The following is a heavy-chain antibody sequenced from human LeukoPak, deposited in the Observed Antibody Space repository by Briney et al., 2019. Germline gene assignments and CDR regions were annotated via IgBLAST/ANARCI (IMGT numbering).Heavy chain of an antibody. D-gene: IGHD4-17*01. CDR2: INHSGRY. J-gene: IGHJ4*02. CDR1: GGSFSGHY. Sequence: PSETLSLTYAVYGGSFSGHYWSWIRLPPGKGLEWIAEINHSGRYNYNPSLKSRVTISVDTSKNQFSLTLSSVTAADTAVYYCARGGATPTVFPYWGQGTLVTVSS. V-gene: IGHV4-34*01. CDR3: ARGGATPTVFPY.